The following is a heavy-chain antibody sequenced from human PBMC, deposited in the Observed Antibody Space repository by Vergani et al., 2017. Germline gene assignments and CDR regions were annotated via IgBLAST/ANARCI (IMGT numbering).Heavy chain of an antibody. CDR3: ATVGAAYCRGASCYDFFEY. V-gene: IGHV3-30*02. CDR1: GFTFTNYC. D-gene: IGHD2-15*01. J-gene: IGHJ4*02. CDR2: TRYDGIVE. Sequence: QVQLVESGGGVVQPGGSLRLSCAASGFTFTNYCMHWVRQAPGKGLEWVAFTRYDGIVEYYGDSVRGRFTISRDNSKNTLYLQMNRLRPEDTAVYYCATVGAAYCRGASCYDFFEYWGQGTLVTVAS.